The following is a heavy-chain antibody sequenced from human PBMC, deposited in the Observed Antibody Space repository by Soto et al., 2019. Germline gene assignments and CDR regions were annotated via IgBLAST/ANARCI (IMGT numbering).Heavy chain of an antibody. V-gene: IGHV4-59*08. CDR1: GGSISSYY. D-gene: IGHD4-17*01. CDR3: ANTYGGNSFGFDP. Sequence: QVQLQESGPGLVKPSETLSLTCTVSGGSISSYYWSWIRQPPGKGLEWIGHIYYSGSIKYNPSLKSRVPISVDTSENQFSLKLSSVTAADTAVYYCANTYGGNSFGFDPWGQGTLVTVSS. J-gene: IGHJ5*02. CDR2: IYYSGSI.